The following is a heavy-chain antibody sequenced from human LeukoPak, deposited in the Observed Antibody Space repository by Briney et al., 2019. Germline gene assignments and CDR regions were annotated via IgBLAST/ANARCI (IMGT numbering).Heavy chain of an antibody. J-gene: IGHJ4*02. CDR2: IRYDGSNK. D-gene: IGHD4-17*01. CDR3: ARAPTVTAESAFGY. CDR1: GFTFSSYG. V-gene: IGHV3-30*02. Sequence: GGSLRLSCAASGFTFSSYGMYWVRQAPGKGLEWVAFIRYDGSNKYYADSVKGRFTVSRDNSKDTLYLQMGSLRSEDMAVYYCARAPTVTAESAFGYWGQGTLVTVSS.